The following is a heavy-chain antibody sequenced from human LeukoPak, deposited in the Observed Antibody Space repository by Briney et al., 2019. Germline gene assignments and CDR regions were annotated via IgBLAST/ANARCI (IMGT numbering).Heavy chain of an antibody. V-gene: IGHV4-39*07. Sequence: SETLSLTCTVSGGSISSSSYYWGWIRQPPGKGLEWIGSIYYSGSTYYNPSLKSRVTISVDTSKNQFSLKLSSVTAADTAVYYCARGEGGRVTIFGVVNDNWFGPWGQGTLVTVSS. CDR3: ARGEGGRVTIFGVVNDNWFGP. J-gene: IGHJ5*02. CDR2: IYYSGST. D-gene: IGHD3-3*01. CDR1: GGSISSSSYY.